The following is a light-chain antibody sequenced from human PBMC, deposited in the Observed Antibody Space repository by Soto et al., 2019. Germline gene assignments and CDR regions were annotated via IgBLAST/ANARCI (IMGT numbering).Light chain of an antibody. V-gene: IGKV1-12*01. Sequence: DIQLTQSPSSVSASIGDRVTITCRASQDIDSWLAWFRQKPGEAPRLLIYAAISLHSGVPSRFSGSGSGTDFSLTISSLQPEDFATYFCQQCNSFPLTFGGGTKVEIK. CDR2: AAI. CDR1: QDIDSW. CDR3: QQCNSFPLT. J-gene: IGKJ4*01.